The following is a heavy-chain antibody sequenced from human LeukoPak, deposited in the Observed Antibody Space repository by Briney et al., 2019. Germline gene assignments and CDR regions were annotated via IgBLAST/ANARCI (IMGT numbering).Heavy chain of an antibody. J-gene: IGHJ6*02. CDR3: ARVAVAGHYYYYYGMDV. D-gene: IGHD6-19*01. Sequence: GASVKVSCKASGYTFTSYDINWVRQATGQGLEWMGWMNPNSGNTGYAQKFQGRVTMTRNTSISTAYMELSSLRSEDTAVYYCARVAVAGHYYYYYGMDVWGQGTTVTVSS. CDR2: MNPNSGNT. V-gene: IGHV1-8*01. CDR1: GYTFTSYD.